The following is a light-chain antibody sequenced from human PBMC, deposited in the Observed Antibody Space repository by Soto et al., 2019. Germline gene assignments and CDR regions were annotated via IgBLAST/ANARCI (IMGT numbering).Light chain of an antibody. CDR3: QQYNGFSS. Sequence: DIQMTQSPSTLSASVGDRVTITCRASQSISSWLAWYQQKPGKAPKLLIYDASSLESGVPSGFSGSGSGTEFTLTISSLQPDDFATYYCQQYNGFSSFGQGTKVEIK. J-gene: IGKJ1*01. V-gene: IGKV1-5*01. CDR1: QSISSW. CDR2: DAS.